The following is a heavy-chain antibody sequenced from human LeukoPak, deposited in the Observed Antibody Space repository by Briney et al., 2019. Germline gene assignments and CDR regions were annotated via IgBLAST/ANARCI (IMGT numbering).Heavy chain of an antibody. J-gene: IGHJ5*02. Sequence: SETLSLTCTVSGGSISSSSYYWGWIRQPPGKGLEWIGSIYYGGSTYYNPSLKSRVTISVDTSKNQFSLKLSSVTAADTAVYYCARAIRITIFGAVFTPNWFDPWGQGTLVTVSS. CDR1: GGSISSSSYY. D-gene: IGHD3-3*01. CDR2: IYYGGST. CDR3: ARAIRITIFGAVFTPNWFDP. V-gene: IGHV4-39*07.